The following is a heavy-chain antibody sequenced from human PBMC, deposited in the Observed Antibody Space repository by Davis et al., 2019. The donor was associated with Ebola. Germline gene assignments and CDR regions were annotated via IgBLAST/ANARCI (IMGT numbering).Heavy chain of an antibody. CDR1: GYTLTILN. CDR3: ARGHSSATGGDDY. D-gene: IGHD6-19*01. V-gene: IGHV1-46*01. Sequence: ASVKVSCKTSGYTLTILNMHWVRQAPGQGLEWMGIIDPSSGSTTYAQKFQGRVTMTRDTSTSTVYMELSSLRSEDTAVYYCARGHSSATGGDDYWGQGTLVTVSS. J-gene: IGHJ4*02. CDR2: IDPSSGST.